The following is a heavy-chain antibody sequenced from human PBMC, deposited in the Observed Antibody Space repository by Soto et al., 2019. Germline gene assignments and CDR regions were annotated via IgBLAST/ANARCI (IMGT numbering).Heavy chain of an antibody. CDR3: RVGYYYYGMDV. J-gene: IGHJ6*02. CDR2: IKSKTDGGTT. Sequence: GGSLRLSCAASGFTFSNAWMSWVRQAPGKGLEWVGRIKSKTDGGTTDYAAPVKGRFTISRDDSKNTLSLQMNNLKTEDTAVYYCRVGYYYYGMDVWGQGTTVTVS. V-gene: IGHV3-15*01. CDR1: GFTFSNAW. D-gene: IGHD1-26*01.